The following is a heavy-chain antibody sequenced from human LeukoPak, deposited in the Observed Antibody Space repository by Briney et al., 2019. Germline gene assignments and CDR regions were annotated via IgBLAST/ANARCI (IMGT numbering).Heavy chain of an antibody. V-gene: IGHV1-58*01. D-gene: IGHD5-18*01. Sequence: SVKVSCKASGFTFTSSAVQWVRQARGQRLEWIGWIVVGSGNTNYAQKFQERVTITRDMSTSTAYMELRSLRSDATAVYYCARARSQNSYGYNWGQGTLVTVSS. CDR2: IVVGSGNT. CDR1: GFTFTSSA. J-gene: IGHJ4*02. CDR3: ARARSQNSYGYN.